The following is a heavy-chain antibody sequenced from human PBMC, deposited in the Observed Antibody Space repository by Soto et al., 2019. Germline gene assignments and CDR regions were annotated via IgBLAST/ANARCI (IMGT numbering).Heavy chain of an antibody. Sequence: ASVKVSCKASGYTFTSYGIIWVRQALGQGLEWMAWINPYNGNTKYAEKFLGRVTVTTDTSTATAYMEVRSLTSDDTAVFYCARVGVGLAAPRVWPYWGQGTPVTVS. CDR3: ARVGVGLAAPRVWPY. V-gene: IGHV1-18*01. D-gene: IGHD6-13*01. J-gene: IGHJ4*02. CDR2: INPYNGNT. CDR1: GYTFTSYG.